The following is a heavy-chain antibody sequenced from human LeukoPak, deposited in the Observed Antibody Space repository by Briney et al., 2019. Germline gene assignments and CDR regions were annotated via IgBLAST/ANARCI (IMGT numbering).Heavy chain of an antibody. CDR2: IHYSGST. V-gene: IGHV4-39*07. CDR1: GGSISSSSYY. Sequence: SETLSLTCTVSGGSISSSSYYWGWIRQPPGEGLEWIGSIHYSGSTYYNPSLKSRVTISVDTSKNQFSLKLSSVTAADTAVYYCARGGFAGFDYWGQGTLVTVSS. D-gene: IGHD5-12*01. CDR3: ARGGFAGFDY. J-gene: IGHJ4*02.